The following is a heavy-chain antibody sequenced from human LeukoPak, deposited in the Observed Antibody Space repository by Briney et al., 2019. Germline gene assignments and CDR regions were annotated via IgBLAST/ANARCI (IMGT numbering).Heavy chain of an antibody. J-gene: IGHJ4*02. Sequence: GGSLRLSCAASGFTFSSYWMSWVRQAPGKGLEWVANIKQDGSAKYYVDSVKGRFTISRDNAKNSLYLQMNSLRTDDTALYYCTKDITAGGLDYWGQGTLVTVSS. D-gene: IGHD6-13*01. V-gene: IGHV3-7*03. CDR3: TKDITAGGLDY. CDR2: IKQDGSAK. CDR1: GFTFSSYW.